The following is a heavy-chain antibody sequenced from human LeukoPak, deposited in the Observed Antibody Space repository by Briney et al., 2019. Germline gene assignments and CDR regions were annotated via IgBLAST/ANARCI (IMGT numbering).Heavy chain of an antibody. D-gene: IGHD6-13*01. CDR1: GFTFSNYN. J-gene: IGHJ6*04. Sequence: PGGSLRLSCAASGFTFSNYNMNWVRQAPGKGLEWVSSISSSSRYIYYADSVKGRFTISRDNAKNSLYLQMSGLRAEDTAVYYCARDRVAAAPRKSSLGVWGKGTTVTVSS. CDR2: ISSSSRYI. V-gene: IGHV3-21*01. CDR3: ARDRVAAAPRKSSLGV.